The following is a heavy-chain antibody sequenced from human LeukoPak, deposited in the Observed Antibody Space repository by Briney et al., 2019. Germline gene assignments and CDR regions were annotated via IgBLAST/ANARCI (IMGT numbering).Heavy chain of an antibody. J-gene: IGHJ4*02. CDR2: INHSGST. CDR3: ARGDTAIPEFDY. D-gene: IGHD5-18*01. Sequence: SETLSLTCAVYGGSFSGYYWSWIRQPPGKGLEWIGEINHSGSTNYNPSLKSRVTISVDTSKNQFSLKLSSVTPEDTAVYYCARGDTAIPEFDYWGQGTLVTVSS. CDR1: GGSFSGYY. V-gene: IGHV4-34*01.